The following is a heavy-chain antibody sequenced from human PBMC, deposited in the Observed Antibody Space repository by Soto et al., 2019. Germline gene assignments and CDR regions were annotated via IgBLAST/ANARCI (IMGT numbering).Heavy chain of an antibody. CDR3: ATMGRLDAFDI. CDR2: ISYDGSNK. Sequence: GGSLRLSCAASGFTFSSYGMHWVRQAPGKGLEWVAVISYDGSNKYYADSVKGRFTISRDNSKNTLYLQMNSLRAEDTAVYYCATMGRLDAFDIWGQGTMVTVSS. CDR1: GFTFSSYG. D-gene: IGHD3-10*01. V-gene: IGHV3-30*03. J-gene: IGHJ3*02.